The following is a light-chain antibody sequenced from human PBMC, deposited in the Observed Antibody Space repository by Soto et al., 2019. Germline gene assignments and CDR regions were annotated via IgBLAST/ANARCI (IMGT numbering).Light chain of an antibody. CDR1: QSIGRF. J-gene: IGKJ1*01. V-gene: IGKV1-39*01. Sequence: DIQMTQSPSSLSSSVGDRVTITCRPSQSIGRFLHWYQQNPGKAPNVLIYSASNLQSGVPARFSGNGSGAEFSLTISSLQPEDFATYYCQQSYSTPWTFGQGTKVEIK. CDR3: QQSYSTPWT. CDR2: SAS.